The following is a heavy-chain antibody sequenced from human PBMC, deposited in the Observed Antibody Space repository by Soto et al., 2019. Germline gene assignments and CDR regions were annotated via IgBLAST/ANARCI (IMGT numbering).Heavy chain of an antibody. J-gene: IGHJ4*02. V-gene: IGHV3-30*18. Sequence: PGGSLRLSCAASGFNFSEYAMHWVRQSPGKGLEWLAIISFEGSNKYSANSVKGRFTISRDNSKNTLYLQMNNLRPEDTAVYYCAKDWAILVAGRFFDSWGQGTPVTVPS. D-gene: IGHD2-15*01. CDR2: ISFEGSNK. CDR3: AKDWAILVAGRFFDS. CDR1: GFNFSEYA.